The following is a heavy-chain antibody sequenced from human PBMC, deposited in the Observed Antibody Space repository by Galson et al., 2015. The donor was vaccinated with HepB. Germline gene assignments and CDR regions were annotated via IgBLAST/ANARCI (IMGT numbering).Heavy chain of an antibody. J-gene: IGHJ4*02. CDR1: GGSISSYY. CDR2: IYYSGTT. Sequence: SETLSLTCTVSGGSISSYYWSWIRQPPGKGLEWIGYIYYSGTTSYNPSLKSRVTISVDTSKNQFSLKLSSVTAADTAVYYCARGGDGYNYWVYWGQGTLVTVSS. D-gene: IGHD5-24*01. CDR3: ARGGDGYNYWVY. V-gene: IGHV4-59*01.